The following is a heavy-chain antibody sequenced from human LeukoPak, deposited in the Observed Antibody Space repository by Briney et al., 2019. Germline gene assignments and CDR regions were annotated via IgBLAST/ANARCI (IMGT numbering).Heavy chain of an antibody. V-gene: IGHV4-31*03. CDR3: ARGGGGSLYGMDV. D-gene: IGHD2-15*01. J-gene: IGHJ6*02. CDR2: ICSSGSA. CDR1: GGSISSGVYC. Sequence: PSQTLSLTCTVSGGSISSGVYCWSWIRQRPGEGLQWIGYICSSGSAYYNPSLKSRVTMSIDTSNNQFSLKLNSVTAADTAVYYCARGGGGSLYGMDVWGQGTTVTVSS.